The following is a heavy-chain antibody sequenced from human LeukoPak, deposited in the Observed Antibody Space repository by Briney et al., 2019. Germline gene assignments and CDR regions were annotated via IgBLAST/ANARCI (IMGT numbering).Heavy chain of an antibody. Sequence: GRSLRLSCAASGFTFSSYGMHWVRQAPGKGLEWVAVISYDGSNKYYADSVKGRFTISRDNSKNTLYLQMNSLRAEDTAVYYCAKDLTAAGDYWGQGTLVTVSS. CDR3: AKDLTAAGDY. CDR2: ISYDGSNK. V-gene: IGHV3-30*18. J-gene: IGHJ4*02. D-gene: IGHD6-13*01. CDR1: GFTFSSYG.